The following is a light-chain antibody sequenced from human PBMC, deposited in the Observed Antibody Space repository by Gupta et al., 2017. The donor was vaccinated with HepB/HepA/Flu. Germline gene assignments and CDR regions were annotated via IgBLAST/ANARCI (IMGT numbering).Light chain of an antibody. J-gene: IGLJ2*01. V-gene: IGLV2-23*02. CDR2: EVS. CDR1: SSDVGSYNL. CDR3: CSYAGSSTFVV. Sequence: QSALPHPAPVSASPGQSITISCTGTSSDVGSYNLVSWYQQHPGKAPKLMIYEVSKRPSGVSNRFSGSKSGNTASLTISGLQAEDEADYYCCSYAGSSTFVVFGGGTKLTVL.